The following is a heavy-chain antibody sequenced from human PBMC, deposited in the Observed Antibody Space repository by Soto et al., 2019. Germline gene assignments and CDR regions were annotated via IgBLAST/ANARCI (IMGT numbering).Heavy chain of an antibody. Sequence: ASVKVSCKASGDTFGSYGLTWVRQAPGQGLEWMGGIIPIFGATNYAPTFQGRVTIIADEYTSTVYMELSDLRSEDTAVYYCARDPSYDSSGYYQGSWFDPWGQGTLVTVSS. D-gene: IGHD3-22*01. CDR2: IIPIFGAT. CDR3: ARDPSYDSSGYYQGSWFDP. CDR1: GDTFGSYG. V-gene: IGHV1-69*13. J-gene: IGHJ5*02.